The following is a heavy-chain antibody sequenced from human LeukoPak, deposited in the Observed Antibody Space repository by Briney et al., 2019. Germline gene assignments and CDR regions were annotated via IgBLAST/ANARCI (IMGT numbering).Heavy chain of an antibody. CDR1: GGSISSSSYY. CDR2: INHSGST. J-gene: IGHJ6*03. Sequence: SETLSLTCTVSGGSISSSSYYWGWIRQPPGKGLEWIGEINHSGSTNYNPSLKSRVTISVDTSKNQFSLKLSSVTAADTAVYYCARGRGYSGYDWWYYYYYMDVWGKGTTVTVSS. D-gene: IGHD5-12*01. V-gene: IGHV4-39*07. CDR3: ARGRGYSGYDWWYYYYYMDV.